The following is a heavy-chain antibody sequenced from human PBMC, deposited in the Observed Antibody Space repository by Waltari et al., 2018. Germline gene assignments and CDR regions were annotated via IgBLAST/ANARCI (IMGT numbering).Heavy chain of an antibody. J-gene: IGHJ2*01. V-gene: IGHV3-74*01. CDR2: SNSDGSSI. Sequence: EVQLLESGGGLVKPWGSLRLSCEASAFTVSLYWMHWAGQVPGKGREWVSRSNSDGSSISYADSVKGRFTISKDNARNTVYLQMNSLRAEDTAIYYCARGARRTSQTTGWWYFDLWGRCTLLTVSS. CDR3: ARGARRTSQTTGWWYFDL. CDR1: AFTVSLYW. D-gene: IGHD4-17*01.